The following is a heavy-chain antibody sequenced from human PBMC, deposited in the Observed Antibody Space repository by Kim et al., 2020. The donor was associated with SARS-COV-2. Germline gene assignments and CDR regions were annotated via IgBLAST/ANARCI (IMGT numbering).Heavy chain of an antibody. V-gene: IGHV3-23*01. CDR3: AKARGGSSNYFDY. Sequence: DSVERRLTISRDNSKNTLYLKMTSLRAEDTAVYYCAKARGGSSNYFDYWGQGTLVTVSS. J-gene: IGHJ4*02. D-gene: IGHD6-6*01.